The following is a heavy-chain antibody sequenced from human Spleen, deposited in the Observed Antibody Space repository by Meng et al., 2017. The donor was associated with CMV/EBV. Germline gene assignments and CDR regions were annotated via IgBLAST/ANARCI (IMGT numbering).Heavy chain of an antibody. V-gene: IGHV3-7*01. CDR2: IKQDGSEK. Sequence: GRSLRLSCAACGFTFSSYWMSWVRQAPGKGLEWVANIKQDGSEKYYADSVKGRFTISRDNPKNTLFLQMHSLRLEDTAQYYCGTFDFWSGCRNVADYWGQGTLVTVSS. D-gene: IGHD3-3*01. CDR3: GTFDFWSGCRNVADY. CDR1: GFTFSSYW. J-gene: IGHJ4*02.